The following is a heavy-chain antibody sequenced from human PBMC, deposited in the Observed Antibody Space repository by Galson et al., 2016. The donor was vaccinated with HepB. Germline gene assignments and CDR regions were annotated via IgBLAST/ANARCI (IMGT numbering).Heavy chain of an antibody. Sequence: SLRLSCAASGFTVISNYMSWVRQAPGKGLEWVSVIYSGGSTYYADSVKGRFTISRDTSTNTLFLQMNSLRAEDTAGYYCARAILDSSASRSYSHYYFDYWGQGTLVTVSS. D-gene: IGHD3-10*01. CDR3: ARAILDSSASRSYSHYYFDY. CDR2: IYSGGST. J-gene: IGHJ4*02. V-gene: IGHV3-53*01. CDR1: GFTVISNY.